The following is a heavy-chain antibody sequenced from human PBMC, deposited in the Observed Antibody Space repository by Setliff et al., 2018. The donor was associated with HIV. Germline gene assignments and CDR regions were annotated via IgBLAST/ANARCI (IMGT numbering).Heavy chain of an antibody. CDR3: AKGAGFYGDYTFDY. V-gene: IGHV4-39*07. J-gene: IGHJ4*02. CDR2: VYYSGST. CDR1: GGSISSGGPGYY. D-gene: IGHD4-17*01. Sequence: SETLSLTCTVSGGSISSGGPGYYWGWVRQPPGGGLEWIGSVYYSGSTNYNPSLQSRVSISMDASKNKFSLKVTSVTSADTAVYYCAKGAGFYGDYTFDYWGQGNLVTVSS.